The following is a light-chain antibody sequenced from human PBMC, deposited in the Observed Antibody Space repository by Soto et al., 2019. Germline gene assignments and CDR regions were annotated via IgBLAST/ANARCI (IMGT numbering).Light chain of an antibody. V-gene: IGKV3-15*01. Sequence: EIVMTQSPATLSVSPGERATLSCGASQSVSSNFAWYQQKPGQAPRLLIYGASTRATGIPARFSGSGSGTEFTPTISSLQSEDFAAYYCLQYNYFWTFGQGTKVEIK. CDR1: QSVSSN. J-gene: IGKJ1*01. CDR3: LQYNYFWT. CDR2: GAS.